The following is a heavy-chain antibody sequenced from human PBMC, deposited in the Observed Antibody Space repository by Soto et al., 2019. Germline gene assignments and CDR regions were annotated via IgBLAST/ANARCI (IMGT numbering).Heavy chain of an antibody. CDR1: GYSLNELS. CDR2: YDPEEGKI. V-gene: IGHV1-24*01. Sequence: ASVKVSCKVSGYSLNELSMRWVRQAPGKGLEWLGGYDPEEGKIIYAQRFQGRVTMTEDTSTDTAYMELNSLRFEDTAVYYCATGVGLFWGQGTLVTVSS. J-gene: IGHJ4*02. CDR3: ATGVGLF.